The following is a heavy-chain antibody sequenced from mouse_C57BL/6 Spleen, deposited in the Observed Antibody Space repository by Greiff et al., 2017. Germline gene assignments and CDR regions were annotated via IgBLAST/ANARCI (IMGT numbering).Heavy chain of an antibody. Sequence: GGGLVQPNGSLKLSCAASGFTFNTYAMHWVRPAPGKGLEWVARIRRKSRNYATYYADSVKDRFTISRDDSQSMLYLQRNNLKTEDTAMYYSVNRAMDYWGQRTSVTVSS. CDR1: GFTFNTYA. V-gene: IGHV10-3*01. J-gene: IGHJ4*01. CDR2: IRRKSRNYAT. CDR3: VNRAMDY.